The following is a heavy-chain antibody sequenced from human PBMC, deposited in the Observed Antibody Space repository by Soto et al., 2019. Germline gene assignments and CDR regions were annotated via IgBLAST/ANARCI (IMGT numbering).Heavy chain of an antibody. J-gene: IGHJ6*03. V-gene: IGHV5-51*01. CDR2: IYPGDSDT. CDR1: GYSFTSYW. D-gene: IGHD5-12*01. CDR3: ARCARGYDYYYYYYMDV. Sequence: GESLKISCKGSGYSFTSYWIGWVRQMPGKGLEWMGIIYPGDSDTRYSPSFQGQVTISADKSISTAYLQWSSLKASDTAMYYCARCARGYDYYYYYYMDVWGKGTTVTVSS.